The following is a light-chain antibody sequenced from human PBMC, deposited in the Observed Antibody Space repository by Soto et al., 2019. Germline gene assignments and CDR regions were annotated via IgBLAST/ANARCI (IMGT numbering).Light chain of an antibody. J-gene: IGLJ3*02. CDR1: SSDVGGYNY. CDR2: EVS. CDR3: SSYAGSNNLV. V-gene: IGLV2-8*01. Sequence: QSALTQPXSASXSPGQSVTIXCTGTSSDVGGYNYVSWYQQHPGKAPKLMIYEVSKRPSGVPDRFSGSKSGNTASLTVSGLQAEDEADYYCSSYAGSNNLVFGGGTKLTVL.